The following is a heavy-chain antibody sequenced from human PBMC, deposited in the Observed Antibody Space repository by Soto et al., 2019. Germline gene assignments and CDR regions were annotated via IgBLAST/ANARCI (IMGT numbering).Heavy chain of an antibody. J-gene: IGHJ4*02. CDR3: ARVGADRDFDY. CDR1: GGTFSSYA. V-gene: IGHV1-69*01. CDR2: IIPIFGTA. D-gene: IGHD3-16*01. Sequence: QVQLVQSGAEVKKPGSSVKVSCKASGGTFSSYAISWVRQAPRQGLEWMGGIIPIFGTANYAQKFQGRVTITADESTSTSYMELSSLRSEDTAVYYCARVGADRDFDYWGQGTLVTFSS.